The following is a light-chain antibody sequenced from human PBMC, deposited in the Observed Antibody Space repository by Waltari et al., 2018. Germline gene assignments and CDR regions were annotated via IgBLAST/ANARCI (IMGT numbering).Light chain of an antibody. V-gene: IGLV2-23*02. J-gene: IGLJ1*01. CDR2: EVS. Sequence: QSALTQPASVSGSPGQSITISCTGPSSDVGSYNLVSWYRQHPGKAPKLLIYEVSKRPSGVSNRFSGSKSGNAASLTISGLQAEDEADYYCCSYAGSSTPYVFGTGTKVTVL. CDR3: CSYAGSSTPYV. CDR1: SSDVGSYNL.